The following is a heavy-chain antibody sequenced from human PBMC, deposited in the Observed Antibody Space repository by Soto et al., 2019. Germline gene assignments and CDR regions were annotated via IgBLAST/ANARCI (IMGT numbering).Heavy chain of an antibody. V-gene: IGHV1-69*12. CDR1: GGTFSSYA. Sequence: QVQLVQSGAEVKKPGSSVKVSCKASGGTFSSYAISWVRQAPGQGLEWMGGIIPIFGTANYAQNFQGRVTITADESTSTAYMELSSLRSEDTAVYYCARTYCISTSCYAGMGYEGWFDPWGQGTLVTVSS. CDR2: IIPIFGTA. J-gene: IGHJ5*02. CDR3: ARTYCISTSCYAGMGYEGWFDP. D-gene: IGHD2-2*01.